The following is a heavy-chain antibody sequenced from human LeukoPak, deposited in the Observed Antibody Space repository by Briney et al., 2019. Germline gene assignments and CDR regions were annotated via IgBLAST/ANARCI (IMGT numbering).Heavy chain of an antibody. Sequence: PSETLSLTCTVSGGSISSSSYYWGWIRQPPGKGLEWIGSIYYSGSTYYNPSLKSRVTMSVDTSKNQFSLKLSSVTAADTAVYYCARGMVRGVTHYYYYYMDVWGKGTTVTISS. CDR1: GGSISSSSYY. D-gene: IGHD3-10*01. V-gene: IGHV4-39*07. CDR2: IYYSGST. J-gene: IGHJ6*03. CDR3: ARGMVRGVTHYYYYYMDV.